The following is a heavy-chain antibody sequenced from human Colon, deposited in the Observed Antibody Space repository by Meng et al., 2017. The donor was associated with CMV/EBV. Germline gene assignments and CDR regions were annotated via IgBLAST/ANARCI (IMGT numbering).Heavy chain of an antibody. V-gene: IGHV3-48*02. CDR1: GFTFSSYS. D-gene: IGHD6-19*01. CDR3: GRDSWSSGWYTNF. J-gene: IGHJ4*02. CDR2: ISSHGYTI. Sequence: GGSLRLSCAASGFTFSSYSMTWVRQAPGKGLEWVASISSHGYTINYADSVKGRFTISRDDAKNSLYLQVNNLRDEDTAVYYCGRDSWSSGWYTNFWGQGTLVTVSS.